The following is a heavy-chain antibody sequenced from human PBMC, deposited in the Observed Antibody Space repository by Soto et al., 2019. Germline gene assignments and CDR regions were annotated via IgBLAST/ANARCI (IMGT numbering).Heavy chain of an antibody. D-gene: IGHD2-8*01. CDR2: ISTTSGNT. CDR3: ARDNGYYDF. V-gene: IGHV1-18*01. Sequence: QIQMVQSGAEVKQHGASVKISCKTSGYTFSSYSINWVRQAPGQGLEWMAWISTTSGNTHYAERVQGRVTVTLDKSARTAFMEMWGLTSDDTAVYFCARDNGYYDFWGQGTLVTVSS. CDR1: GYTFSSYS. J-gene: IGHJ4*02.